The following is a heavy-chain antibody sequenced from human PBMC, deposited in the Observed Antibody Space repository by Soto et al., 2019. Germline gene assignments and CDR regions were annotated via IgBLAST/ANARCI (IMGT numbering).Heavy chain of an antibody. D-gene: IGHD3-16*01. Sequence: GGSLRLSCAASGFTFSSYGMHWVRQAPGMGLEWVAVISYDGSNKYYADSVKGRFTISRDNSKNTLYLQMNSLRAEDTAVYYCAKGSGYGYYGMDVWGQGTTVTVSS. J-gene: IGHJ6*02. CDR2: ISYDGSNK. CDR3: AKGSGYGYYGMDV. CDR1: GFTFSSYG. V-gene: IGHV3-30*18.